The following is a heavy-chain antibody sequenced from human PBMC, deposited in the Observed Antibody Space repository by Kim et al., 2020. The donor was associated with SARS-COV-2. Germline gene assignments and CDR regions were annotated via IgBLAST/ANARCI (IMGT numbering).Heavy chain of an antibody. Sequence: YADSVKGRFTISSDNSKNTLYLQMNSLRAEDTAVYYCARISSTWGGMDVWGQGTTVTVSS. CDR3: ARISSTWGGMDV. J-gene: IGHJ6*02. D-gene: IGHD7-27*01. V-gene: IGHV3-33*01.